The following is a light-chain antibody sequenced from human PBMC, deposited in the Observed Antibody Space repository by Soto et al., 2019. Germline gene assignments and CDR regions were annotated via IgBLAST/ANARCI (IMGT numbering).Light chain of an antibody. J-gene: IGKJ4*01. CDR3: QQGSFTLT. Sequence: DIQMTQSPSSLSASVGDRVTITCRASQSISTYLNWYQQKLGKAPKLLISGASSLQGGVPSRFSGSGSGTDFTLTISSLQPEDFATYYCQQGSFTLTFGGGTKLAIK. CDR2: GAS. V-gene: IGKV1-39*01. CDR1: QSISTY.